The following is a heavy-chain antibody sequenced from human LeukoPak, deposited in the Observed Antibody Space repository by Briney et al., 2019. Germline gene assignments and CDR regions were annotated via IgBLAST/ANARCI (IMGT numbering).Heavy chain of an antibody. CDR3: ARSSSSVGWFDP. V-gene: IGHV1-2*02. D-gene: IGHD6-25*01. Sequence: ASVKVSCRTSGYTFTGYYMHWVRQAPGQGLEWMGWINPNSGGTNYAQKFQGRVTMTRDTSISTAYMEVSRLRSDDTAVYYCARSSSSVGWFDPWGQGTLVTVSS. CDR2: INPNSGGT. J-gene: IGHJ5*02. CDR1: GYTFTGYY.